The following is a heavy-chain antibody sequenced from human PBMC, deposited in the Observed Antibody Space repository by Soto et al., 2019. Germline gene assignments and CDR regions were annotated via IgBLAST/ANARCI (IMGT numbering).Heavy chain of an antibody. CDR2: IYYSGST. CDR1: GGSISSDDYY. J-gene: IGHJ4*02. V-gene: IGHV4-31*03. Sequence: QVQLQESGPGLVKPSRTLSLTCTVSGGSISSDDYYWSWIRQHPGKGLEWIGYIYYSGSTYYNPSLKSRVTISVDTSKNQFSLKLSSVIAADTAMYYCARTGVRGVPLAYYWVQGTLVTVSS. CDR3: ARTGVRGVPLAYY. D-gene: IGHD3-10*01.